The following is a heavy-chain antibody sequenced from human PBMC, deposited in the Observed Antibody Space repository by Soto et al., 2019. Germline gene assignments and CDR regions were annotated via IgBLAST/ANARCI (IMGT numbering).Heavy chain of an antibody. Sequence: QITLKESGPTLVKPTQTLTLTCTFSGFSLTTRGVGVGWIRQPPGKALECLALIYWDDDKRYSPSLQSRLSIXKXTXXTQVVRTITNVDPVDTATYYCAHIPNYYQYDWFDPWGQGTLVSVSS. CDR3: AHIPNYYQYDWFDP. CDR1: GFSLTTRGVG. D-gene: IGHD3-16*01. CDR2: IYWDDDK. J-gene: IGHJ5*02. V-gene: IGHV2-5*02.